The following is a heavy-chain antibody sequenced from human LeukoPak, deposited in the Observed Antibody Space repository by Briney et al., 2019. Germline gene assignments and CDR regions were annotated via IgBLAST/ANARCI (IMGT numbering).Heavy chain of an antibody. CDR2: ISGSGGST. CDR1: GFTFSSYA. Sequence: PGGSLRLXCAASGFTFSSYAMSWVRQAPGKGLEWVSAISGSGGSTYYADSVKGRFTISRDNSKNTLYLQMNSLRAEDTAVYYCAKANDSSGYYYPFDYWGQGTLVTVSS. V-gene: IGHV3-23*01. CDR3: AKANDSSGYYYPFDY. J-gene: IGHJ4*02. D-gene: IGHD3-22*01.